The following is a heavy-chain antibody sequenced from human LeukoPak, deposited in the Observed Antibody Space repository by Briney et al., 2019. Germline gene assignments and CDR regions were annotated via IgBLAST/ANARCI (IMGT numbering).Heavy chain of an antibody. J-gene: IGHJ4*02. Sequence: SETLSLTCTVSGASISTGSSYWSWIRQPAGEGLECIGRIHNSGSTNYNPSLNSRVIIPVYTSKNQFSLKLSSVTAADTAVYYCARDARVQKWFGELLKTTTYYFDYWGQGTLVTVSS. D-gene: IGHD3-10*01. CDR3: ARDARVQKWFGELLKTTTYYFDY. CDR1: GASISTGSSY. CDR2: IHNSGST. V-gene: IGHV4-61*02.